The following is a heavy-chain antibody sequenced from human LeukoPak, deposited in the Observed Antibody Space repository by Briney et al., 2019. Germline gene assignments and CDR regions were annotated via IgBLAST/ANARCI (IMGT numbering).Heavy chain of an antibody. CDR3: ARMMTYYYGSGSYLLPYYYYGMDV. D-gene: IGHD3-10*01. CDR1: GYTFTSYY. J-gene: IGHJ6*02. V-gene: IGHV1-46*01. CDR2: INPSGGST. Sequence: VASVKVSCKASGYTFTSYYMHWVRQAPGQGLEWMGIINPSGGSTSYAQKFQGRVTMTRDTSTSTVYMELSSLRSEDTAVYYCARMMTYYYGSGSYLLPYYYYGMDVWGQGTTVTVSS.